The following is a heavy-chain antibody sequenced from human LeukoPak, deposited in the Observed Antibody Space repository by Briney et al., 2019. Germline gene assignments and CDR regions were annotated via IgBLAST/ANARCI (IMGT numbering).Heavy chain of an antibody. CDR2: IIPIFGTA. CDR1: GYTFTSNS. CDR3: ARGGYSGYDGGYFDY. Sequence: ASVKVSCKASGYTFTSNSINWVRQAPGQGLEWMGGIIPIFGTANYAQKFQGRVTITADKSTSTAYMELSSLRSEDTAVYYCARGGYSGYDGGYFDYWGQGTLVTVSS. D-gene: IGHD5-12*01. J-gene: IGHJ4*02. V-gene: IGHV1-69*06.